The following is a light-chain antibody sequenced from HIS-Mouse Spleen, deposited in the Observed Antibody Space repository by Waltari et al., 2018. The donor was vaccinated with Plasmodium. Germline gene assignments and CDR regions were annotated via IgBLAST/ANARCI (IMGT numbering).Light chain of an antibody. CDR2: PDS. CDR3: QAWDSSTVV. Sequence: SYELTQPPSVSVSPGQTASITCSGDTLGDKFAYWYQQKSGQSPVLVIHPDSKRPSGIPERFSGSNTGNTATMTISGTQAMDEADCYCQAWDSSTVVFGGGTKLTVL. CDR1: TLGDKF. V-gene: IGLV3-1*01. J-gene: IGLJ2*01.